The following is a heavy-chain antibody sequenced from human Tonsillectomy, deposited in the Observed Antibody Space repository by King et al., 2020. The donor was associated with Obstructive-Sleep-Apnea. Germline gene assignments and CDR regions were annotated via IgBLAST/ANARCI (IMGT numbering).Heavy chain of an antibody. CDR2: ISYSGST. Sequence: QLQESGSGLVKPSQTLSLTCTCSGSSISSCGYYWNLIRQHRGKGLEWIGDISYSGSTHYNPYLKISLTISVDTSKNQFSLKLSSVTAADTAVYYCARDLVVGVSNYYYGMDVWGQGTTVTVSS. CDR3: ARDLVVGVSNYYYGMDV. J-gene: IGHJ6*02. V-gene: IGHV4-31*03. D-gene: IGHD2-8*02. CDR1: GSSISSCGYY.